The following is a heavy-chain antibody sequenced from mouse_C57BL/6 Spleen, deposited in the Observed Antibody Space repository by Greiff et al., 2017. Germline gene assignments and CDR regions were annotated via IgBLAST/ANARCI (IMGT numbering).Heavy chain of an antibody. CDR3: ARYNYCSIAWFAY. V-gene: IGHV1-55*01. CDR2: IYPGSGST. CDR1: GYTFTSSW. Sequence: QVQLKQPGAELVKPGASVKMSCKASGYTFTSSWITWVKQRPGQGLEWIGDIYPGSGSTNYNEKFKSKATLAVYTSSSTAYMQLSSLTSEDSAVDYGARYNYCSIAWFAYWGQGTLVTVSA. D-gene: IGHD1-1*01. J-gene: IGHJ3*01.